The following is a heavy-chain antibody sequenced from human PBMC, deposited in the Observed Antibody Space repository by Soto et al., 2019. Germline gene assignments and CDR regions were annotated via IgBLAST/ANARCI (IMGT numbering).Heavy chain of an antibody. V-gene: IGHV1-2*02. CDR1: GYTFTAFY. J-gene: IGHJ5*02. Sequence: ASVKVSCKSSGYTFTAFYMNWVRQAPGQGLEWMGWVNPNTGVTKYAQKFQGRVTMTRDTSINTAYMELSGLTSDDTAVYYCTTLRLDPWGQGTLVTVPS. CDR2: VNPNTGVT. D-gene: IGHD3-9*01. CDR3: TTLRLDP.